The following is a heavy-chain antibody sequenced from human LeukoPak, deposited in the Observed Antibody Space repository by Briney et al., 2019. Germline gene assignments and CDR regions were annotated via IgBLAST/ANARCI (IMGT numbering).Heavy chain of an antibody. CDR1: GGSFSGYY. Sequence: SETLSLTCAVYGGSFSGYYWSWIRQPPGKGLEWVGEINHSGSTNYNPSLKSRVTISVDTSKNQFSLKLSSVTAADTAVYYCARDRYSSGWSLISGVPGDAFDIWGQGTMVTVSS. V-gene: IGHV4-34*01. J-gene: IGHJ3*02. CDR3: ARDRYSSGWSLISGVPGDAFDI. D-gene: IGHD6-19*01. CDR2: INHSGST.